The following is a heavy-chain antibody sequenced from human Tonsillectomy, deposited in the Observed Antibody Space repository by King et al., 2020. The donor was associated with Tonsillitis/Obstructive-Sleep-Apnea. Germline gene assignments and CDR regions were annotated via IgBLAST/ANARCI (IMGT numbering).Heavy chain of an antibody. J-gene: IGHJ4*02. D-gene: IGHD3-16*02. CDR1: GYTFTSYG. CDR2: ISPYNGNK. CDR3: ARGQYDYIWGSYRSERFDY. Sequence: VQSGAEVKKPGASVKVSCKSSGYTFTSYGISWVRQAPGQGLEWMGCISPYNGNKNDAQKLQGRVSMTTDTSTGTAYMELRSLRSDDTAVYFCARGQYDYIWGSYRSERFDYWGQGTLVTVSS. V-gene: IGHV1-18*01.